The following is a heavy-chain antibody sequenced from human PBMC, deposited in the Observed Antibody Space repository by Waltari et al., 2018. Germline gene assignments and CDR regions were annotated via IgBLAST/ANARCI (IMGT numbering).Heavy chain of an antibody. Sequence: HVQLEQSGAEVKKPGSSVKVSCKASGGTFSTYTVTWVRQAPGQGFAWMGSSRPFVGISKYEQSLEARLTITVDQSTNTGYMELNNLRPEDTGVYYCARSGEMKGTVDYWGQGTLVTVSS. J-gene: IGHJ4*02. CDR3: ARSGEMKGTVDY. CDR2: SRPFVGIS. D-gene: IGHD1-1*01. V-gene: IGHV1-69*02. CDR1: GGTFSTYT.